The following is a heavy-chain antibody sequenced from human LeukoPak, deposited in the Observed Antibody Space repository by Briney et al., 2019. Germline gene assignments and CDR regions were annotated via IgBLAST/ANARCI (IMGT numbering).Heavy chain of an antibody. D-gene: IGHD7-27*01. CDR3: ARVQTGDQGRYYYYMDV. V-gene: IGHV4-59*08. J-gene: IGHJ6*03. CDR2: IYYSGST. Sequence: NTSETLSLTCTVSGGSISSYYWSWIRQPPGKGLEWIGYIYYSGSTNYNPSLKSRVTISVDTSKNQFSLKLSSVTAADTAVYYCARVQTGDQGRYYYYMDVWGKGTTVTVSS. CDR1: GGSISSYY.